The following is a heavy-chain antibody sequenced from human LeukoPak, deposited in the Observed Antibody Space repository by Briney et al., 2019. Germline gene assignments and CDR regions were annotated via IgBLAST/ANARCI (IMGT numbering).Heavy chain of an antibody. V-gene: IGHV1-8*01. J-gene: IGHJ4*02. Sequence: ASVKVSCKASGYTFTSYDINWLRQTTGQGLEWMGYMNPNSGNTVYAQKFQGRVTMTRNISISTAYMELSSLRSEDTAVYYCAKVPRELTGKWGQGTLVTVSS. CDR2: MNPNSGNT. CDR1: GYTFTSYD. CDR3: AKVPRELTGK. D-gene: IGHD7-27*01.